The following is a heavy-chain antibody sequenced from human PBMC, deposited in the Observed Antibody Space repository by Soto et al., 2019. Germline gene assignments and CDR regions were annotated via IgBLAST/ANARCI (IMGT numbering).Heavy chain of an antibody. CDR2: IKSKRDGGAR. CDR3: VEGWNDF. CDR1: GFMFSSAW. V-gene: IGHV3-15*01. J-gene: IGHJ4*02. Sequence: ESGGDLVKPGGSLRLSCVTSGFMFSSAWMNWVRQAPGKGLEWVGRIKSKRDGGARDYAEPVKGRFSISRDESKNTVFLQMNSLRAEDTAVYYCVEGWNDFWGQGTLVTVSS. D-gene: IGHD1-1*01.